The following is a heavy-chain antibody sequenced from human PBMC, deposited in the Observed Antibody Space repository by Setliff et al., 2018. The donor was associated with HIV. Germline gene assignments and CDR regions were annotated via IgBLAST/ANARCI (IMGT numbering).Heavy chain of an antibody. CDR3: ARGGYHGFGSYGDY. D-gene: IGHD3-10*01. V-gene: IGHV1-46*01. Sequence: ASVKVSCKSSGYTFTSYYVHWVRQAPGQGLEWMGILNPSGDSTAYAQKFQGRVTMTRDTSTSTVYMELSRLRSDDTAVYYCARGGYHGFGSYGDYWGQGTLVTVSS. J-gene: IGHJ4*02. CDR2: LNPSGDST. CDR1: GYTFTSYY.